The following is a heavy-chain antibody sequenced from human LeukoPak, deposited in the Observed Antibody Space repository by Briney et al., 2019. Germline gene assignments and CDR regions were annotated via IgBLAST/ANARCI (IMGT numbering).Heavy chain of an antibody. CDR2: VSGASSHV. J-gene: IGHJ4*02. CDR3: ARDLMRFLEWVN. D-gene: IGHD3-3*01. Sequence: GESLRLSRVASGFSFSTYAMNWVRQAPGKGPEWVSYVSGASSHVYYADSVRGRFIISRDNAKNSLYLQMNSLRAEDTAVYYCARDLMRFLEWVNWGQGTLVTVSS. V-gene: IGHV3-21*01. CDR1: GFSFSTYA.